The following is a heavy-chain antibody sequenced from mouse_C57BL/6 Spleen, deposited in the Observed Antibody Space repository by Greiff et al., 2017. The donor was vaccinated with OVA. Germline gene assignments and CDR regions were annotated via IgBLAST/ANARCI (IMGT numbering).Heavy chain of an antibody. D-gene: IGHD2-4*01. J-gene: IGHJ3*01. V-gene: IGHV1-82*01. CDR2: IYPGGWGS. CDR3: ARYGDYDAWFAY. Sequence: QVQLPQSGTELVKPGASVEISCKASGYAFTSSWMNWVEQRPGKGLGWIGRIYPGGWGSKYNGKFKGKATLAADKSSSPAYMQRSSLTSEDSAVYCCARYGDYDAWFAYWGQGTLVTVSA. CDR1: GYAFTSSW.